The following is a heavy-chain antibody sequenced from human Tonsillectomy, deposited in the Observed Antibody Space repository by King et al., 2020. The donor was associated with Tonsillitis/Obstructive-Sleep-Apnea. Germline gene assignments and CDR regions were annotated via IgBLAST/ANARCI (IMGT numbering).Heavy chain of an antibody. CDR1: GFTFSSYW. D-gene: IGHD1-26*01. CDR2: IKQDGSEK. J-gene: IGHJ4*02. CDR3: ARDRPWWELSSLDY. Sequence: VQLVESGGGLVQPGGSLRVSCAASGFTFSSYWMSWVRQAPGKGLEWVANIKQDGSEKYYVDSVKGRFTISRDNAKNSLYLQMNSLRAEDTAVYYCARDRPWWELSSLDYWGQGTLVTVSS. V-gene: IGHV3-7*01.